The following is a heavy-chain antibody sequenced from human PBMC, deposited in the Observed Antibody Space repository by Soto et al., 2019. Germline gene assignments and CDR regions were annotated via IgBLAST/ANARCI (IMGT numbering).Heavy chain of an antibody. CDR3: ARDQADCSSTSCYAAFDI. J-gene: IGHJ3*02. V-gene: IGHV6-1*01. D-gene: IGHD2-2*01. Sequence: SQTLSLTCAISGDSVSSNSAAWNWIRQSPSRGLEWLGRTYYRSKWYNDYAVSVKSRITINPDTSKNQFSLQLNSVTPEDTAVYYCARDQADCSSTSCYAAFDICGQGTMVTVSS. CDR1: GDSVSSNSAA. CDR2: TYYRSKWYN.